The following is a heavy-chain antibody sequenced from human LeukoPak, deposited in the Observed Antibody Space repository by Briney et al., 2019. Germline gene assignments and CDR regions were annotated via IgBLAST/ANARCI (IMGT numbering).Heavy chain of an antibody. V-gene: IGHV3-23*01. D-gene: IGHD6-19*01. CDR1: GLHFSGTA. Sequence: GGSLRLSCAASGLHFSGTAMSWVRQAPGKGLEWVSAISHDGMNAYYADSVKGRFTISRDNSKKTVSLETSSLTAADTGVYYCAKDGAQYSSGPECDPRGQGALVTVSP. CDR3: AKDGAQYSSGPECDP. J-gene: IGHJ5*02. CDR2: ISHDGMNA.